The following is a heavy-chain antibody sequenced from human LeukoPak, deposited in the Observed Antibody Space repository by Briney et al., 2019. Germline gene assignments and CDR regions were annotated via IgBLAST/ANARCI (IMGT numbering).Heavy chain of an antibody. J-gene: IGHJ1*01. CDR1: GYTFTSLD. Sequence: EASVKVSCKASGYTFTSLDINWVRQATGQGLEWMGWMNPNSGDTAYAQNFQGRVTISRITSQSTAYMELSSLRSEDTAVYYCASANYQHWGQGTLVTVSS. D-gene: IGHD2-8*01. CDR2: MNPNSGDT. CDR3: ASANYQH. V-gene: IGHV1-8*03.